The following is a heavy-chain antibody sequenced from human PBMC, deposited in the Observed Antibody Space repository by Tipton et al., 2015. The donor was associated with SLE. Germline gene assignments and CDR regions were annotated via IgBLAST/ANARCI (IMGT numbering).Heavy chain of an antibody. CDR3: AREGDGYNFFGY. CDR1: GGSFSGYY. D-gene: IGHD5-24*01. V-gene: IGHV4-34*09. CDR2: IYDTGNT. J-gene: IGHJ4*02. Sequence: TLSLTCAVDGGSFSGYYWSWIRQPPGKGLEWIGYIYDTGNTYYNPSLKSRVTISLNRTKNQFSLKVDSVTAADTAVYFCAREGDGYNFFGYWGQGTLVTVSA.